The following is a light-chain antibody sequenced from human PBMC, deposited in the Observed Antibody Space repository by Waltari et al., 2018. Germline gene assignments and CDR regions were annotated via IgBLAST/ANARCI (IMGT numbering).Light chain of an antibody. V-gene: IGKV1-17*01. Sequence: DIQMTQSPSSLSASVGDTVTITCRASQGIRNYVAWYQQKPGKAPTRMIYATSTLQTGVPSRFSGSGSWTHFTLTISSLQPEDFATYYCQHHNIIPLTFGPGTKLDIK. J-gene: IGKJ3*01. CDR1: QGIRNY. CDR3: QHHNIIPLT. CDR2: ATS.